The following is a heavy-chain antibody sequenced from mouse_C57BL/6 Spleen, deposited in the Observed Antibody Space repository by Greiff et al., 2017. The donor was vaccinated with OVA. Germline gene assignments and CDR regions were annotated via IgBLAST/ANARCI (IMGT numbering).Heavy chain of an antibody. J-gene: IGHJ4*01. D-gene: IGHD2-4*01. CDR1: GFSLTSYG. Sequence: VQGVESGPGLVQPSQSLSITCTVSGFSLTSYGVHWVRQSPGKGLEWLGVIWRGGSTDYNAAFMSRLSITKDNSKSQVFFKMNSLQADDTAIYYCAKNPYDYDEGYYAMDYWGQGTSVTVSS. CDR3: AKNPYDYDEGYYAMDY. CDR2: IWRGGST. V-gene: IGHV2-5*01.